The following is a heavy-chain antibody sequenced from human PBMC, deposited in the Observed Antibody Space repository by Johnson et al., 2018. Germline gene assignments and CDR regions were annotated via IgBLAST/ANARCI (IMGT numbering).Heavy chain of an antibody. V-gene: IGHV3-23*01. J-gene: IGHJ6*02. CDR3: AKSMVRGALYYDMDV. CDR2: ISGSGDNT. CDR1: GFTFSSYA. D-gene: IGHD3-10*01. Sequence: EVQLLESGGGLVQPGGSLRLSCAASGFTFSSYAMSWVRQAPGKGLEWGSRISGSGDNTYYADSLRGRFTISRDNSKNTLYLQMNRLRAEDTAVYYCAKSMVRGALYYDMDVWGQGTTVTVFS.